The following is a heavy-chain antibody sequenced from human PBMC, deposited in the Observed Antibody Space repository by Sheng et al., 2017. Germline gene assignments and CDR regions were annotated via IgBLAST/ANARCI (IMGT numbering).Heavy chain of an antibody. CDR1: GGSISSSSYY. D-gene: IGHD1-26*01. CDR3: ARLGGLVGATTFDY. Sequence: QLQLQESGPGAGEAFGDPCPSPATVSGGSISSSSYYWGWIRQPPGKGLEWIGSIYYSGSHLLNPSLKSRVTISVDTSKNQFSLKLSSVTAADTAVYYCARLGGLVGATTFDYWGQGTLVTVSS. CDR2: IYYSGSH. V-gene: IGHV4-39*01. J-gene: IGHJ4*02.